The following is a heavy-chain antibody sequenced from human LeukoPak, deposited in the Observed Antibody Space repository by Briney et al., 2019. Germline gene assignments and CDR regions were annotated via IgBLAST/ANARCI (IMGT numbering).Heavy chain of an antibody. D-gene: IGHD4-23*01. CDR1: GFTFSSHW. Sequence: GGSLRLSCAASGFTFSSHWMHWVRQAPGKGLVWVSRINSDGSSISYADSVKGRFTISRDNAKNTLYLQMSSLRAEDTAVYYCAKDLGSVVTPPSLDFWGQGTLVTVSS. CDR3: AKDLGSVVTPPSLDF. CDR2: INSDGSSI. J-gene: IGHJ4*02. V-gene: IGHV3-74*01.